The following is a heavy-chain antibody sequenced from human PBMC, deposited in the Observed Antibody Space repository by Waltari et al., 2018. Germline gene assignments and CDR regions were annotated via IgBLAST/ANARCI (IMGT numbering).Heavy chain of an antibody. D-gene: IGHD3-22*01. CDR3: ARSSGYYSFSY. CDR1: GYSISGYF. J-gene: IGHJ4*02. Sequence: QVQMQESGPGLVKPSETLSLNCDVSGYSISGYFWGWIRQPPGKGLEWIGSIVHSGKTYYNPSLKSRVTLSVDTSKNQISLKLSSVTAADTAVYYCARSSGYYSFSYWGQGTLVTVSS. V-gene: IGHV4-38-2*01. CDR2: IVHSGKT.